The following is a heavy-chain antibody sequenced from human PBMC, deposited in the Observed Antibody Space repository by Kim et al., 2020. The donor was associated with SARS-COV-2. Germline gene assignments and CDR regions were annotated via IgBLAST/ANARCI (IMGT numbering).Heavy chain of an antibody. D-gene: IGHD2-15*01. CDR1: GFTFSDHY. Sequence: GGSLRLSCAGSGFTFSDHYMDWVRQAPGKGLEWVARIRKKANNYTTEYAASVKGRFTISRDDSQNSLYLQMSSLKTDDTAVYYCARGSYSDDSWYCGDYWGQGTLVTVSS. CDR2: IRKKANNYTT. V-gene: IGHV3-72*01. J-gene: IGHJ4*02. CDR3: ARGSYSDDSWYCGDY.